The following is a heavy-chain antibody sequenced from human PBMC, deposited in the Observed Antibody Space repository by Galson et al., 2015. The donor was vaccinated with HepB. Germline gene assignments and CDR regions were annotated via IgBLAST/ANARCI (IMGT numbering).Heavy chain of an antibody. D-gene: IGHD3-10*01. CDR3: VRDRTYKGCNFFDF. V-gene: IGHV3-7*03. Sequence: SLRLSYAASGFSFSDYWMSWIRQAPGKRPEWVANIRYDEYEYYYADFVKGRFTISRDNARNSVFLQMSSLRRDDTAVYYCVRDRTYKGCNFFDFWGQGALVTVSS. CDR2: IRYDEYEY. J-gene: IGHJ4*02. CDR1: GFSFSDYW.